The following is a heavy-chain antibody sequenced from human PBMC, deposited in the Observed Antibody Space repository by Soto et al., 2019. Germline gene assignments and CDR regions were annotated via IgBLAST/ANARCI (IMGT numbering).Heavy chain of an antibody. J-gene: IGHJ4*02. Sequence: ASVKVSCKASGYTFTSYYMHWVRPAPGQGLEWKGIINPSGGSTSYAQKFQGRVTMTRDTSTSTVYMELSSLRSEDTAVYYCARGLVEALMVYAQGPWSAFDYWGQGTLVTVSS. CDR2: INPSGGST. CDR3: ARGLVEALMVYAQGPWSAFDY. D-gene: IGHD2-8*01. V-gene: IGHV1-46*01. CDR1: GYTFTSYY.